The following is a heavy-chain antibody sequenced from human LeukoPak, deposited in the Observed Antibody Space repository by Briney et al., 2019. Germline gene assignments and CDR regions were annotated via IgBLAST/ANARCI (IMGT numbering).Heavy chain of an antibody. CDR1: GGSFSGYY. J-gene: IGHJ4*02. D-gene: IGHD2-21*02. CDR2: INHSGST. Sequence: PSETLSLTCAVYGGSFSGYYWSWIRQPPGKGLEWIGEINHSGSTNYNPSLKSRVTISVDTSKNQFSLKLSSVTAADTAVYYCARWCGGDCYWGHYFDYWGQGTLVTVSS. V-gene: IGHV4-34*01. CDR3: ARWCGGDCYWGHYFDY.